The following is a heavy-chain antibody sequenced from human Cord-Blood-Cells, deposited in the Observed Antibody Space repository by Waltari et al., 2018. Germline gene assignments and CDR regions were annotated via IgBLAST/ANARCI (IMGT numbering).Heavy chain of an antibody. D-gene: IGHD6-13*01. CDR3: ARTSSSWYNWFDP. J-gene: IGHJ5*02. V-gene: IGHV4-59*01. Sequence: QVQLQESGPGLVKPSETLSLTCTVSGGSISSYYWSWIRQPPGKGLEWIGYIYYSGSTNYNPSLKSRVTISVDTSKNQSSLKLSSVTAADTAVYYCARTSSSWYNWFDPWGQGTLVTVSS. CDR2: IYYSGST. CDR1: GGSISSYY.